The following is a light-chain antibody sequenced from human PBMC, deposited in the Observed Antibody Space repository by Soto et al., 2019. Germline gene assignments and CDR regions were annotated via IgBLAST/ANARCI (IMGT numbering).Light chain of an antibody. Sequence: QSVLTQPPSASGTPGQRVTISCSGSSSNIGGNFVYWYHQLPGTAPKLLISKTNQRPSGVPDRFSGSKSGTSASLAISGLRSEDEADYYCASWDDSLSGVVFGGGTKLTVL. CDR3: ASWDDSLSGVV. CDR1: SSNIGGNF. V-gene: IGLV1-47*01. J-gene: IGLJ2*01. CDR2: KTN.